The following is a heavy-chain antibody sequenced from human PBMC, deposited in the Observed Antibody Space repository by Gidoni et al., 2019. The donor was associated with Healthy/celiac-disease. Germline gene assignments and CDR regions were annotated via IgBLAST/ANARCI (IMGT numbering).Heavy chain of an antibody. CDR2: ISDSGGIGGST. V-gene: IGHV3-23*04. CDR3: AKGSGSSGWWHHMDV. CDR1: GFTFSSYA. J-gene: IGHJ6*02. D-gene: IGHD6-19*01. Sequence: EVQLVESGGGLVQPGGSLRLSCAASGFTFSSYAMSWVRQAPGKGLEWVSGISDSGGIGGSTYYADSVKGRFIISRDNSKNTLYLQMNSLRAEDTAVYYCAKGSGSSGWWHHMDVWGQGTTVTVSS.